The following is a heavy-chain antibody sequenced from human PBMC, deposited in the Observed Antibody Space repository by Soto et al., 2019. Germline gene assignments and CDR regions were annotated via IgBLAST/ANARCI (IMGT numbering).Heavy chain of an antibody. V-gene: IGHV1-46*01. D-gene: IGHD6-25*01. CDR1: GYTFTSYY. CDR2: INPSDGTR. Sequence: VAPVKLSCKASGYTFTSYYVHWVRHARGQVLEWMGIINPSDGTRTYAQKFQGRVTMTRDTSTSTVYMELSSLRSEDTAVYYCARAFQDVGVTRRSGTDVWGRGTPVTVSS. CDR3: ARAFQDVGVTRRSGTDV. J-gene: IGHJ6*01.